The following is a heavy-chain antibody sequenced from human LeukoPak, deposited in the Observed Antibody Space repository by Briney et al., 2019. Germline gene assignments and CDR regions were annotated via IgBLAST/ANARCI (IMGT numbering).Heavy chain of an antibody. Sequence: GGSLRLSCAASGFTFSSYSMNWARQAPGKGLEWVSYISSSSSTIYYADSVKGRFTISRDNAKNSLYLQMNSLRDEDTAVYYCARVSRGYGDYVVFVDYYYYGMDVWGQGTTVTVSS. CDR3: ARVSRGYGDYVVFVDYYYYGMDV. J-gene: IGHJ6*02. CDR1: GFTFSSYS. D-gene: IGHD4-17*01. V-gene: IGHV3-48*02. CDR2: ISSSSSTI.